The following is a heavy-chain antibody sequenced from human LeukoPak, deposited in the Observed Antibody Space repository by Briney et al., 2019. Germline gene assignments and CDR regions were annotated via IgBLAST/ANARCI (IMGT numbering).Heavy chain of an antibody. CDR1: GGFIRRHY. CDR2: IYYSGST. V-gene: IGHV4-59*06. J-gene: IGHJ4*02. D-gene: IGHD3-22*01. CDR3: ASGGSGYPLDY. Sequence: SETLSLTCTVSGGFIRRHYWSWIRQHPGKGLEWIGYIYYSGSTYYNPSLKSRVTISVDTSKNQFSLKLSSVTAADTAVYYCASGGSGYPLDYWGQGTLVTVSS.